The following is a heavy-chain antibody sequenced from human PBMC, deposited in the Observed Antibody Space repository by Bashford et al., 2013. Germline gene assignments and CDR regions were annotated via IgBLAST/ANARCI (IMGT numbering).Heavy chain of an antibody. Sequence: SETLSLTCAVSGGSISDTKWWSWVRQPPGKGLEWIGEVFHSGSTNYNPSLKSRVAISVDTSKNHFSLKLISVTAADTAVYYCARGGHYDSGGSPDFWGQGTLVTVSS. CDR2: VFHSGST. D-gene: IGHD3-22*01. V-gene: IGHV4-4*02. CDR1: GGSISDTKW. CDR3: ARGGHYDSGGSPDF. J-gene: IGHJ4*02.